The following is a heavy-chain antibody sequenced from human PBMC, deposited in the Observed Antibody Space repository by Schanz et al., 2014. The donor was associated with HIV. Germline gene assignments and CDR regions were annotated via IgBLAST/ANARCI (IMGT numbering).Heavy chain of an antibody. CDR2: ISGSGLST. Sequence: VQLVQSGGGVVQPGRSLRLSCAVSGFTFSNYAMHWVRQAPGKGLEWVAVISGSGLSTYYADSVRGRFTISRDNSKNTLYLQMNSLRAEDTAVYYCAKGQRGVVRGDIDYWGQGTLVTVSS. J-gene: IGHJ4*02. CDR3: AKGQRGVVRGDIDY. V-gene: IGHV3-23*04. D-gene: IGHD3-10*01. CDR1: GFTFSNYA.